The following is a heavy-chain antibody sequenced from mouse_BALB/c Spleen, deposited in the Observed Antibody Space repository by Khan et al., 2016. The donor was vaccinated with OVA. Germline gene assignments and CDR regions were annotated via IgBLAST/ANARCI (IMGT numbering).Heavy chain of an antibody. V-gene: IGHV9-2-1*01. CDR2: INTETGEP. J-gene: IGHJ4*01. CDR3: ARGGYDGYYYAMDY. CDR1: GYTFTDYS. Sequence: QIQLVQSGPELKKPGETVKISCKASGYTFTDYSMHWVKQAPGKGLKWMGWINTETGEPTYADGFKGRFALSMETSASTAYLQINNLKNEDTATYFCARGGYDGYYYAMDYWGHGTSVTVSA. D-gene: IGHD2-2*01.